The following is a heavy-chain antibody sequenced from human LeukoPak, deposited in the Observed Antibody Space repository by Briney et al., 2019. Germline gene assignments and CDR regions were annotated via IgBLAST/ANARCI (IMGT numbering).Heavy chain of an antibody. CDR2: LSSRSSTE. Sequence: GGSLRLLRGACGLHFSGYAMTWIRHVPGKALEWISYLSSRSSTEYFADSVKGRFTISRDNAKNSLYLQMSGLRAEDTAVYYCARDFSSWAPSASLDYWGQGTLVTVSS. V-gene: IGHV3-48*04. J-gene: IGHJ4*02. CDR1: GLHFSGYA. CDR3: ARDFSSWAPSASLDY. D-gene: IGHD2-2*01.